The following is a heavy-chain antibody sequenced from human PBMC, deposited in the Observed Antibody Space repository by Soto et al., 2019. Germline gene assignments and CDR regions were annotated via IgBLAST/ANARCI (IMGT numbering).Heavy chain of an antibody. Sequence: EVQLVESGGGLVEPGGSLRLSCEASGFPFSSYAMNWVRQAXGRGLGWVSSISTSSGYIYFADSLRGRFTVSRDNAQXXXXXXXXXXXXXXXXXXXXXXXXXXXXXXXXXXXXXWGXXTLXXVSS. CDR2: ISTSSGYI. V-gene: IGHV3-21*02. CDR1: GFPFSSYA. J-gene: IGHJ4*01. CDR3: XXXXXXXXXXXXXXXXX.